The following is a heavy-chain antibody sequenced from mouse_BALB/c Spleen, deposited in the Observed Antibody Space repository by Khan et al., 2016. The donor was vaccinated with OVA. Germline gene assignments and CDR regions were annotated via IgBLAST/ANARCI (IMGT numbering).Heavy chain of an antibody. CDR1: GFSLTTYG. CDR3: ATHSYRYDFTY. Sequence: VQLQESGPGLVQPSKSLSITCTVSGFSLTTYGIHWVRQSPGKGLEWLGVIWSGGSTDYNAPFISSLNISKDNSKSQVFFKMNSLQADDTAIDYCATHSYRYDFTYWGQGTLVTVSA. V-gene: IGHV2-2*01. J-gene: IGHJ3*01. CDR2: IWSGGST. D-gene: IGHD2-12*01.